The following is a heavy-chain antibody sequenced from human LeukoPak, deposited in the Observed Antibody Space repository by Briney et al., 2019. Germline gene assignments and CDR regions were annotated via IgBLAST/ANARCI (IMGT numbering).Heavy chain of an antibody. V-gene: IGHV4-59*08. CDR3: ARSIIGTRSKFDY. CDR1: GGSISTYY. Sequence: SETLSLTCTVSGGSISTYYWSWIRQPPGKGLEWIGYISYSGSTNYNPSLKSRVTISLDTSKNQFALKLSSVTAADTAVYYCARSIIGTRSKFDYWGQGTLVTVSS. CDR2: ISYSGST. J-gene: IGHJ4*02. D-gene: IGHD1/OR15-1a*01.